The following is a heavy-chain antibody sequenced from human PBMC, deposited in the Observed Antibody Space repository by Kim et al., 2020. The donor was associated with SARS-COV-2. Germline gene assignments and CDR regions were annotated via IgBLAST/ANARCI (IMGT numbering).Heavy chain of an antibody. Sequence: SVKGRFTISRDNAKNTLYLQMNSLRPEDTAVYYCVRAGDYDISGYYGSIHHWGQGALVTVSS. V-gene: IGHV3-74*01. CDR3: VRAGDYDISGYYGSIHH. D-gene: IGHD3-22*01. J-gene: IGHJ1*01.